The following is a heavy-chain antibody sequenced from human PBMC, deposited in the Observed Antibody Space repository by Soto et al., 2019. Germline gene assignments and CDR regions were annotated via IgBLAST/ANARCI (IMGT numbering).Heavy chain of an antibody. CDR3: ARGPLGSVAAAGTSLHYYYGMDV. D-gene: IGHD6-13*01. Sequence: TETLSLTCSVSGGFFSGYYWSCTRPPPETGMERIGEINHSGSTNYDPSLKSRVTISVDTSKNQFSLKLSSVTAADTAVYYCARGPLGSVAAAGTSLHYYYGMDVWGQGTTVTDSS. V-gene: IGHV4-34*01. J-gene: IGHJ6*02. CDR1: GGFFSGYY. CDR2: INHSGST.